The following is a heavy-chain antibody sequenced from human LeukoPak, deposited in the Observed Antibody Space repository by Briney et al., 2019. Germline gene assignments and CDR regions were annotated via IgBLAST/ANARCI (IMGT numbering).Heavy chain of an antibody. J-gene: IGHJ4*02. D-gene: IGHD2-21*01. Sequence: SETLSLTCTVSGGSINFYYWNCIRQPAGKGLEWIGRIYSTGSTNYSPSLKSRVTMSVDKSKNQFSLNLSSVTAADTAVYYCARGIANPYSFDSWGQGILVTVSS. CDR1: GGSINFYY. V-gene: IGHV4-4*07. CDR2: IYSTGST. CDR3: ARGIANPYSFDS.